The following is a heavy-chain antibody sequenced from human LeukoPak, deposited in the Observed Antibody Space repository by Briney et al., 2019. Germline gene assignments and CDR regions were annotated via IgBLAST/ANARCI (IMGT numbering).Heavy chain of an antibody. D-gene: IGHD3-10*01. CDR1: GGTFSSYA. CDR3: ARAGTMVRGVIWDNWFDP. J-gene: IGHJ5*02. V-gene: IGHV1-69*01. CDR2: IIPIFGTA. Sequence: GSSVKVSCKASGGTFSSYAISWVRQAPGQGLEWMGGIIPIFGTANYAQKFQGRVTVTADESTRTAYMELSSLRSEDTAVYYCARAGTMVRGVIWDNWFDPWGQGTLVTVSS.